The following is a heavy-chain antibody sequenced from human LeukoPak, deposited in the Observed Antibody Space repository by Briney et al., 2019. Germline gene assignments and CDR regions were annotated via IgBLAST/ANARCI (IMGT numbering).Heavy chain of an antibody. Sequence: GGSLRLSCAASGFTFSNAWMSWVRQAPGKGLEWVGRIKSKTDGGTTDYAAPVKGRFTISRDDSKNTLYLQMNSLRTDDTAVYYCTTDPDYYGMDVWGQGTTVTVS. CDR1: GFTFSNAW. CDR3: TTDPDYYGMDV. CDR2: IKSKTDGGTT. J-gene: IGHJ6*02. V-gene: IGHV3-15*01.